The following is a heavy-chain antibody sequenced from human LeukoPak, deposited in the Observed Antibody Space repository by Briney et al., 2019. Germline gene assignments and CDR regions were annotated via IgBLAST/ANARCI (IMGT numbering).Heavy chain of an antibody. Sequence: SQTLSLTSTVSGGSISSGGYYWSWIRQPPGKGLEWIGYIYHSGSTYYNPSLKSRVTISVDRSKNQFSLKLSSVTAADTAVYYCAREIHIEHAFDIWGQGTMVTVSS. CDR1: GGSISSGGYY. J-gene: IGHJ3*02. V-gene: IGHV4-30-2*01. CDR2: IYHSGST. CDR3: AREIHIEHAFDI.